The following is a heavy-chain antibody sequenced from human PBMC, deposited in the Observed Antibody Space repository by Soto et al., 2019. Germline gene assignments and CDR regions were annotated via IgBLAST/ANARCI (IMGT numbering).Heavy chain of an antibody. J-gene: IGHJ4*02. V-gene: IGHV3-66*01. CDR2: TFTDGNT. CDR3: ARASWFNC. CDR1: GFIVSNHY. Sequence: GGSLRLSCAASGFIVSNHYMSWVRQAPGKGLEWVSLTFTDGNTYYADSVKGRFTVSRDNSKNTLYLQMNSLRVEDTAVYYCARASWFNCWGQGALVTVSS.